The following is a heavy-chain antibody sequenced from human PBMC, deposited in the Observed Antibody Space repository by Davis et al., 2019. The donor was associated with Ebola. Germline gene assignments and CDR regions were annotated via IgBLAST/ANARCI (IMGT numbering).Heavy chain of an antibody. CDR2: ISWRSGSI. J-gene: IGHJ6*02. D-gene: IGHD6-25*01. V-gene: IGHV3-9*01. CDR3: AKDLTAATFYAFDGMDV. CDR1: GFIFDEYA. Sequence: SLRLSCAASGFIFDEYAMHCVRQAPGKVLEWVSTISWRSGSIDYADSVTGRFTISRDNSKNSLYLQMNSLTTEDTALYYCAKDLTAATFYAFDGMDVWCQGTTFTVS.